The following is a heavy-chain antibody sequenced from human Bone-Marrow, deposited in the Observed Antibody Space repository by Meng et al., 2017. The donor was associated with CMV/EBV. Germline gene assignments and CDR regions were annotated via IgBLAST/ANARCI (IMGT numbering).Heavy chain of an antibody. V-gene: IGHV4-59*01. J-gene: IGHJ2*01. Sequence: SETLSLTCTVPGDSITIFYWNWIRQPPGKGLEWIGNVFHTGSTNYNPSLKNRVTISMDTSKNKLSLKLTFVTAADTAVYYCARGIKDYDFWPFDLWGRGTQVTVSS. CDR3: ARGIKDYDFWPFDL. CDR1: GDSITIFY. D-gene: IGHD3-3*01. CDR2: VFHTGST.